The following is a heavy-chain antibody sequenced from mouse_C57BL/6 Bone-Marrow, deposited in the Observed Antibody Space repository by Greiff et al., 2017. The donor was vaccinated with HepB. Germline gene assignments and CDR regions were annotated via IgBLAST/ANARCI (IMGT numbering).Heavy chain of an antibody. CDR2: IYPGSGST. D-gene: IGHD1-1*01. V-gene: IGHV1-55*01. J-gene: IGHJ1*03. CDR3: ARLGVITTV. CDR1: GYTFTSYW. Sequence: QVQLKESGAELVKPGASVKMSCKASGYTFTSYWITWVKQRPGQGLEWIGDIYPGSGSTNYNEKFKSKATLTVDTSSSTAYMQLSSLTSEDSAVYYCARLGVITTVWGTGTTVTVSS.